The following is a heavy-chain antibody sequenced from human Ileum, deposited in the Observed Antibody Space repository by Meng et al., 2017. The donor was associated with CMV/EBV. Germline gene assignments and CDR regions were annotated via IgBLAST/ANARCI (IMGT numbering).Heavy chain of an antibody. J-gene: IGHJ4*02. V-gene: IGHV1-69*05. CDR3: ATTIVGASYYFDY. D-gene: IGHD1-26*01. Sequence: RASGGTFSSYAISWVGQAHGQELEGMGRIIPIFGTANYAQKFQGRVTITTDESTSTAYMELSSLRSEDTAVYYCATTIVGASYYFDYWGQGTLVTVSS. CDR2: IIPIFGTA. CDR1: GGTFSSYA.